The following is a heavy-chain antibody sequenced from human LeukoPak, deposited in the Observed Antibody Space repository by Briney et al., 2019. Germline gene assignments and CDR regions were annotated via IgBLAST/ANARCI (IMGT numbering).Heavy chain of an antibody. CDR1: GGSTSSSSYY. V-gene: IGHV4-39*01. Sequence: SETLSLTCTVSGGSTSSSSYYCGWIRQPPGKGLEWVGSIYYSGSTYYNPSLKSRVTISVDTSKNQFSLKLSSVTAADTAVYYCARHDPYDSSGYYLDYWGQGTLVTVSS. CDR3: ARHDPYDSSGYYLDY. CDR2: IYYSGST. D-gene: IGHD3-22*01. J-gene: IGHJ4*02.